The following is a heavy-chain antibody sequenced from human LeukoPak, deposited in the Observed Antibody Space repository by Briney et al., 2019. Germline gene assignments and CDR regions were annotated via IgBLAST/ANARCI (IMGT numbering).Heavy chain of an antibody. D-gene: IGHD3-10*01. CDR3: AKGLLLLWFGELDY. J-gene: IGHJ4*02. CDR2: ISGSGGST. CDR1: GFTFSSYA. Sequence: PGGSLRLSCAASGFTFSSYATSWVRQAPGKGLEWVSAISGSGGSTYYADSVKGRFTISRDNSKNTLYLQMNSLRAEDTAVYYCAKGLLLLWFGELDYWGQGTLVTVSS. V-gene: IGHV3-23*01.